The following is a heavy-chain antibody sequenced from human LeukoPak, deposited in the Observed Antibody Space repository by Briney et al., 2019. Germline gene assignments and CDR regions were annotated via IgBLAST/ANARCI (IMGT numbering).Heavy chain of an antibody. CDR3: ARAPYDFWSGYNDY. D-gene: IGHD3-3*01. Sequence: GGSLRLSCAASGFTFDDYGMSWVRQAPGKGLEWVSGINWNGGSTGYADSVKGRFTISRDNAKNPLYLQMNSLRAEDTALYYCARAPYDFWSGYNDYWGQGTLVTVSS. CDR2: INWNGGST. J-gene: IGHJ4*02. V-gene: IGHV3-20*04. CDR1: GFTFDDYG.